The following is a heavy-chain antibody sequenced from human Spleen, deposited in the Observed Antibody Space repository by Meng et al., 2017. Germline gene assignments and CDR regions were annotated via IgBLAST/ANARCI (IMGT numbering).Heavy chain of an antibody. J-gene: IGHJ4*02. CDR3: AREGGDSGSPDY. D-gene: IGHD1-26*01. CDR2: IIPILGIA. CDR1: GGTFSSYT. Sequence: SVKVSCKASGGTFSSYTISWVRQAPGQGLEWMGRIIPILGIANYAQKFQGRVTITADKSTSTVYMELSSLRSEDTAIYYCAREGGDSGSPDYWGQGTLVTVSS. V-gene: IGHV1-69*04.